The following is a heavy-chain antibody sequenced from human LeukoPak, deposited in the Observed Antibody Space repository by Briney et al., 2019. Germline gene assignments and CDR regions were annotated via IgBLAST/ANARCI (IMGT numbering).Heavy chain of an antibody. Sequence: ASVKVSCAASGYTFTGYYMHWVRQAPGQGLEWMGWINPNSGGTNYAQKFQGRVTMTRDTSISTAYMELSRLRADDTAVYYCARAAAGDYYYYYMDVWGKGTTVTVSS. D-gene: IGHD6-13*01. J-gene: IGHJ6*03. V-gene: IGHV1-2*02. CDR2: INPNSGGT. CDR3: ARAAAGDYYYYYMDV. CDR1: GYTFTGYY.